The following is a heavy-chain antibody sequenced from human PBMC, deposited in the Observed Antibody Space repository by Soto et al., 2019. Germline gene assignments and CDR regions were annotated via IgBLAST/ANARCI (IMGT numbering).Heavy chain of an antibody. J-gene: IGHJ6*02. V-gene: IGHV3-30-3*01. CDR2: ISYDGSKK. CDR3: ARAPHGMDV. CDR1: GFMFSSYA. Sequence: QEQLVESGGGVVQPGRSLRLSCVASGFMFSSYAMHWVRQAPGKGLEGVAVISYDGSKKYYTDSVKGRYTISRDDSKNTLNLQMNSLGVEDTAVYYCARAPHGMDVWGQGTTVTVSS.